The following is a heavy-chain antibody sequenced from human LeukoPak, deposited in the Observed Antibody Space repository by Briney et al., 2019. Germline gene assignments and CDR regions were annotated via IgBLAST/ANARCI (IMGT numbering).Heavy chain of an antibody. CDR3: ARDNTWYFDL. Sequence: ASVKVSCKASGYTFTSYGISWVRQAPGQGLEWMGWITAYNDNTNYAQKLQGRVTMTTDTSTSAAYMELRSLRSDDTAVYYCARDNTWYFDLWGRGTLVTVSS. J-gene: IGHJ2*01. V-gene: IGHV1-18*01. D-gene: IGHD2/OR15-2a*01. CDR2: ITAYNDNT. CDR1: GYTFTSYG.